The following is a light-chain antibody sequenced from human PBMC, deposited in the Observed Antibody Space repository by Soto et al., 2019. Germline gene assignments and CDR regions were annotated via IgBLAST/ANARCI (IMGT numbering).Light chain of an antibody. CDR3: SSYTSSSILYV. Sequence: QSALTQPASVSGSPGQSITISCTGTSSDVGGYNYVSWYQQHPGKAPKLMIYDVSNRPSGVSNRFSGSKSGITASLTISGLQAEDEADYYCSSYTSSSILYVFGTGTKLTVL. CDR1: SSDVGGYNY. CDR2: DVS. J-gene: IGLJ1*01. V-gene: IGLV2-14*01.